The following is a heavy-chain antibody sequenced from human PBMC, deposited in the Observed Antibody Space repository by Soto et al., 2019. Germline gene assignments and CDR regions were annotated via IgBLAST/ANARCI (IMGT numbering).Heavy chain of an antibody. V-gene: IGHV1-58*01. D-gene: IGHD3-3*01. Sequence: SVKVSCKASGFTFTSSAVQWVRQARGQRLEWIGWIVVGSGNTNYAQKFQERVTITRDMSTSTAYMELSSLRSEDTAVYYCAAEGRSNSDYDFWSGYYQTYYYYYGMDVWGQGTTVTVSS. CDR3: AAEGRSNSDYDFWSGYYQTYYYYYGMDV. CDR2: IVVGSGNT. CDR1: GFTFTSSA. J-gene: IGHJ6*02.